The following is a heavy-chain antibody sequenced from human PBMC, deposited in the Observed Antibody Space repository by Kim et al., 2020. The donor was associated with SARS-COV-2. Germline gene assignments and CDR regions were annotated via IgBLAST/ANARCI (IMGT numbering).Heavy chain of an antibody. V-gene: IGHV3-33*01. CDR3: ARDRPYCSGGSCYSGAFDI. Sequence: GGSLRLSCAASGFTFSSYGMHWVRQAPGKGLEWVAVIWYDGSNKYYADSVKGRFTISRDNSKNTLYLQMNSLRAEDTAVYYCARDRPYCSGGSCYSGAFDIWGQGTMVTVSS. CDR2: IWYDGSNK. J-gene: IGHJ3*02. D-gene: IGHD2-15*01. CDR1: GFTFSSYG.